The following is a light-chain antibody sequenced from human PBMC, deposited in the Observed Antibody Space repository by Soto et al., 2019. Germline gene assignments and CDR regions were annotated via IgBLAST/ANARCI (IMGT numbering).Light chain of an antibody. J-gene: IGKJ5*01. Sequence: EIVMTQSPATLSVSPGERATLSCRASQSVSSNLAWYQQKPGQAPRLLIYGASTRATGIPARFSGSGSGTEFTLTISSLKSEDFAVYYCQQYNNWPPLTFGQGTRLEI. CDR1: QSVSSN. CDR2: GAS. CDR3: QQYNNWPPLT. V-gene: IGKV3-15*01.